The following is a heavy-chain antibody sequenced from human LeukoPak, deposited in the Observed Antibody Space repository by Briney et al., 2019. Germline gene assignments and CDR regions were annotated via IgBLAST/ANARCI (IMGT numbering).Heavy chain of an antibody. CDR1: GYTFTGYY. D-gene: IGHD3-22*01. CDR2: INPNSGGT. CDR3: AREDVMIVAHHYMDV. J-gene: IGHJ6*03. V-gene: IGHV1-2*02. Sequence: GASVKVSCKASGYTFTGYYMHWVRQAPGQGLEWMGWINPNSGGTNYAQKFQGRVTMTRDTSISTAYMELSRLRSDDTAVYYCAREDVMIVAHHYMDVWGKGTTATVSS.